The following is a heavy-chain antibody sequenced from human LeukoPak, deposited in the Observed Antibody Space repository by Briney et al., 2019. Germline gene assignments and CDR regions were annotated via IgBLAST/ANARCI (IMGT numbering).Heavy chain of an antibody. CDR2: IANDGGST. CDR3: ARADDILTGDYWGH. D-gene: IGHD3-9*01. CDR1: GFTFTTYA. Sequence: AGGSLRLSCAASGFTFTTYAMSWVRQAPGKGLEWVSTIANDGGSTYYADSVKGRFTISRDNSKNTVYLQMNSLRAEDTAVYYCARADDILTGDYWGHWGQGTLITVSS. J-gene: IGHJ4*02. V-gene: IGHV3-23*01.